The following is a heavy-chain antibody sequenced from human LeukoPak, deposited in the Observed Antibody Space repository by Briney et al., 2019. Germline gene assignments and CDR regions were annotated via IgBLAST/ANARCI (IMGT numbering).Heavy chain of an antibody. D-gene: IGHD3-10*01. CDR3: ADFGSGSYCFDY. V-gene: IGHV3-23*01. CDR2: ISGSGSST. Sequence: GGSLRLSCAASGFTFSSYAMSWVRQTPGKGLEWVSGISGSGSSTYYADSVKGRFTISRDNYKNTLYLQMNSLRAEDTAIYYCADFGSGSYCFDYWGQGTLVTVSS. J-gene: IGHJ4*02. CDR1: GFTFSSYA.